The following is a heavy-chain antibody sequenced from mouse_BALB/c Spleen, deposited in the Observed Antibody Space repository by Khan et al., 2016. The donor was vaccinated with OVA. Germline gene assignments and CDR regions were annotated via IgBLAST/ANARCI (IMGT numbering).Heavy chain of an antibody. CDR1: GYSITSDYA. D-gene: IGHD2-10*01. CDR2: ISYSGST. V-gene: IGHV3-2*02. CDR3: AAYSENGYFAV. J-gene: IGHJ1*01. Sequence: EVQLQESGPGLVKPSQSLSLTCTVTGYSITSDYAWNWLRQLPGNILEWMGYISYSGSTSYTPSLKSRISITRDTSKNPFFLQLSSVTTEDTATYYCAAYSENGYFAVWGAGTTVTVSS.